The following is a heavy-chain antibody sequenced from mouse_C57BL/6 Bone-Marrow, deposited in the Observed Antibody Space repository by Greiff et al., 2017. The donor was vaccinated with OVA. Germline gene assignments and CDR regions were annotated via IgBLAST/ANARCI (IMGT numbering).Heavy chain of an antibody. J-gene: IGHJ2*01. CDR1: GYTFTSYW. CDR2: IDPSDSET. Sequence: QVQLQQPGAELVRPGSSVKLSCKASGYTFTSYWMHWVKQRPIQGLEWIGNIDPSDSETHYNQKFKDKATLTVDKSSSTAYMQLSSLTSEDSAVYYCARRDYYGSSYGYWGQGTTLTVSS. D-gene: IGHD1-1*01. CDR3: ARRDYYGSSYGY. V-gene: IGHV1-52*01.